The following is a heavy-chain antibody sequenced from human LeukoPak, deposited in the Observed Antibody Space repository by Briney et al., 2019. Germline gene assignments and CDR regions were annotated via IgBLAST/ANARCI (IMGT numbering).Heavy chain of an antibody. D-gene: IGHD3-22*01. Sequence: ASVKVSCKASGYTFTGYYMHWVRQAPGQGLEWMGWINPNSGGTNYAQKFQGRVTMTRDTSISTAYMELSRLRSDDPAVYYCARPAYYYDSSGYTEYFQHWGQGTLVTVSS. J-gene: IGHJ1*01. CDR3: ARPAYYYDSSGYTEYFQH. V-gene: IGHV1-2*02. CDR1: GYTFTGYY. CDR2: INPNSGGT.